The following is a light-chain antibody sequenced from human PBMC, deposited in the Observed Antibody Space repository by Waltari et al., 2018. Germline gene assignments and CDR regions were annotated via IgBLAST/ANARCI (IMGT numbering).Light chain of an antibody. CDR3: CSYTGSRTYV. CDR2: EVS. J-gene: IGLJ1*01. V-gene: IGLV2-23*02. Sequence: QSALTQPASVSGSPGQSNTISCTGTSSDVAGFNLFSWYQQHTGKAPKLIIYEVSTRPSGVSNRFSGSKSGNTASLTISGLQAADEGDYYCCSYTGSRTYVFGTGTHVTV. CDR1: SSDVAGFNL.